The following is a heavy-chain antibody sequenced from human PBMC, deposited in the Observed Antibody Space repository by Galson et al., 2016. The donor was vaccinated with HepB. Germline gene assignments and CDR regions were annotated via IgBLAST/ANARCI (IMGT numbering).Heavy chain of an antibody. V-gene: IGHV3-74*01. J-gene: IGHJ3*01. D-gene: IGHD1-26*01. Sequence: SLRLSCAVSGLPFSACWLHWVRQAPGKGLEWVARISNDGSRAAYADSVKGRFTISRDNSKNTLYLLLNSLRAEDTSLYYCASRWDSFDVWGQGTMVTVSS. CDR3: ASRWDSFDV. CDR2: ISNDGSRA. CDR1: GLPFSACW.